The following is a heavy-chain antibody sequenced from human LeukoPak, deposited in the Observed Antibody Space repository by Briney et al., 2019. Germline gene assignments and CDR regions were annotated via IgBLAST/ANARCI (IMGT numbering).Heavy chain of an antibody. CDR2: ISAYNGNT. CDR3: ARGLRHYYDSSGYYPFDY. J-gene: IGHJ4*02. V-gene: IGHV1-18*04. Sequence: ASVKVSCKASGYTFTGYYMHWVRQAPGQGLEWMGWISAYNGNTNYAQKLQGRVTMTTDTSTSTAYMELRSLRSDDTAVYYCARGLRHYYDSSGYYPFDYWGQGTLVTVSS. D-gene: IGHD3-22*01. CDR1: GYTFTGYY.